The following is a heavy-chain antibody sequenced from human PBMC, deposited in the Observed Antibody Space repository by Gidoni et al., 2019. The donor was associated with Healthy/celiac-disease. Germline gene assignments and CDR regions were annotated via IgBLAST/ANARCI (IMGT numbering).Heavy chain of an antibody. CDR1: GGTFSNYA. J-gene: IGHJ3*02. V-gene: IGHV1-69*01. CDR3: ARGRGPQFLDAFDI. Sequence: VQLVPSGAEVKKPASSVMVFCKASGGTFSNYAISWVRQAPGQGLEWMGGIIPSFDIANYAQKFHGRVTITADESTSAAYMELSSLGSEDTTVYYCARGRGPQFLDAFDIWGQGTMVTVSS. CDR2: IIPSFDIA. D-gene: IGHD3-10*01.